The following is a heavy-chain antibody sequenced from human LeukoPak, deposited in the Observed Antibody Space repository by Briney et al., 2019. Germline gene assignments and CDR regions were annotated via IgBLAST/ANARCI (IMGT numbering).Heavy chain of an antibody. J-gene: IGHJ2*01. V-gene: IGHV3-30*04. D-gene: IGHD4-17*01. CDR2: ISYDGSNK. CDR1: GFTFSSYA. CDR3: ARDGVEDGDYVGWYFDL. Sequence: GGSLRLSCAASGFTFSSYAMHWVRRAPGKGLEWVAVISYDGSNKYYADSVKGRFTISRDNSKNTLYLQMNSLRAEDTAVYYCARDGVEDGDYVGWYFDLWGRGTLVTVSS.